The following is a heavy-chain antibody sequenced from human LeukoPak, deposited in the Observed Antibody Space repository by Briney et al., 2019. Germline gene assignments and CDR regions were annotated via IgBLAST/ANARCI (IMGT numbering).Heavy chain of an antibody. V-gene: IGHV4-31*03. CDR1: GGSISSGGYY. J-gene: IGHJ5*02. D-gene: IGHD4-11*01. Sequence: ASETLSLTCTVSGGSISSGGYYWSWIRQHPGKGLEWIGYIYYSGSTYYNPSLKSRVAKSVDTSKNQFSLKLSSVTAADTAVYYCARGGTPYSNPYNWFDPWGQGTLVTVSS. CDR3: ARGGTPYSNPYNWFDP. CDR2: IYYSGST.